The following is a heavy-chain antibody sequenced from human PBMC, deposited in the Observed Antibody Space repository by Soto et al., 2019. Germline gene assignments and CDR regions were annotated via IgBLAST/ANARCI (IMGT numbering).Heavy chain of an antibody. Sequence: GSLRLSCAASGFTFSSYTMTWVRQAPGKGLEWVSFISSRSGSHISYADSVKGRSTISRDNAKNSVSLQMNSLRVEDTAVYYCARKGVSYLDSWGQGALVTVSS. CDR3: ARKGVSYLDS. D-gene: IGHD2-8*01. CDR1: GFTFSSYT. J-gene: IGHJ4*02. V-gene: IGHV3-21*06. CDR2: ISSRSGSHI.